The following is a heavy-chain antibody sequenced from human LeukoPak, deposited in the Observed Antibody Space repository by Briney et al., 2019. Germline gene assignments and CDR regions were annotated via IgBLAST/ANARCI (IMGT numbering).Heavy chain of an antibody. D-gene: IGHD1-26*01. CDR3: ASPFSGSYYSYFDY. V-gene: IGHV3-30-3*01. CDR1: GFTFSSYA. J-gene: IGHJ4*02. Sequence: TGGSLRLSCAASGFTFSSYAMHWVRQAPGKGLECVAVISYDGSNKDYADSVKGRFTISRDNSKNTLYLQMNSLRTEDTAVYYCASPFSGSYYSYFDYWGQGTLVTVSS. CDR2: ISYDGSNK.